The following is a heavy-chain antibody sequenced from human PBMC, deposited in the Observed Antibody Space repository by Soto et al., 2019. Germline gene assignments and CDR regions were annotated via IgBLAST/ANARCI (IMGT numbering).Heavy chain of an antibody. CDR1: GGSISSYY. Sequence: PSETLSLTCTVSGGSISSYYWSWVRQPPGKGLEWIGYIYYTGSTNYNPSLKSRVTISLDTSKSQFSLKVSSVTAADTAVYYCARAPLLPLYYYGSRSYADAFDIWGQGTSVTVSS. V-gene: IGHV4-59*01. CDR2: IYYTGST. J-gene: IGHJ3*02. D-gene: IGHD3-10*01. CDR3: ARAPLLPLYYYGSRSYADAFDI.